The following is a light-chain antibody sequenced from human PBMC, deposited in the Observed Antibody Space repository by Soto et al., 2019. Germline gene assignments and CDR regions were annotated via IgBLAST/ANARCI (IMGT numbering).Light chain of an antibody. Sequence: EIVMTQSPATLSVSPGERATLSCRASQSVNSHLVWYQQKPGQAPRLVIYGASTRATGIPARFSGSGSGTEFTLTISSLQSEDFAVYYCQQYLDWPPWTFGQGTKVDIK. J-gene: IGKJ1*01. CDR3: QQYLDWPPWT. V-gene: IGKV3D-15*01. CDR2: GAS. CDR1: QSVNSH.